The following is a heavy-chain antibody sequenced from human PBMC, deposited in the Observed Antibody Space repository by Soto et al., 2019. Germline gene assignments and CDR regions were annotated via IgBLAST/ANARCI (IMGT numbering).Heavy chain of an antibody. CDR1: GFTFSTYA. Sequence: GGSLRLSCAASGFTFSTYAMNWVRQAPGKGLEWVSGISGGGGSTYYADSLKGRFTISRDNSKNTVYLQMNTLRAEDTAVYYCAKIPVVSQLSDAFDVWGQGTMVTVSS. CDR3: AKIPVVSQLSDAFDV. CDR2: ISGGGGST. V-gene: IGHV3-23*01. D-gene: IGHD3-16*02. J-gene: IGHJ3*01.